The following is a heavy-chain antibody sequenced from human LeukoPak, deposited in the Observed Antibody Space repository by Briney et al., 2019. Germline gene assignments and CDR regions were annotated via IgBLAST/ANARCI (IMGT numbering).Heavy chain of an antibody. Sequence: PGGSLRLSCAAPGFSFSSYGMHWVRQSPGKGLEWVAVIWYDGSNKYYADSVKGRFTISRDNSKNTLYLQMNSLRAEDTALYYCAKGPSETAMATAFDYWGQGTLVTVSS. CDR3: AKGPSETAMATAFDY. V-gene: IGHV3-33*06. J-gene: IGHJ4*02. CDR1: GFSFSSYG. CDR2: IWYDGSNK. D-gene: IGHD5-18*01.